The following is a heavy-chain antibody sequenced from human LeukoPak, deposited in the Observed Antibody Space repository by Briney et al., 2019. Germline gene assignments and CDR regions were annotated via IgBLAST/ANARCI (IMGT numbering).Heavy chain of an antibody. Sequence: SGTLSLTCAVSGGSISSSNWWSWVRQPPGKGLEWIGEIYHSGSTNYNPSLKSRVTISVDKSKNQFSLKLSSVTAADTAVYYCARDNTYYYGSGSYPLRDNWFDSWGQGTLVTVSS. CDR2: IYHSGST. J-gene: IGHJ5*01. CDR1: GGSISSSNW. CDR3: ARDNTYYYGSGSYPLRDNWFDS. V-gene: IGHV4-4*02. D-gene: IGHD3-10*01.